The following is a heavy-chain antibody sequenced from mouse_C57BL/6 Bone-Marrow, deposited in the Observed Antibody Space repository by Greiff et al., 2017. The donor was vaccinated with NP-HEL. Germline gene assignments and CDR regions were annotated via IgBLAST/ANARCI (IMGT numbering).Heavy chain of an antibody. CDR2: IYPRSGNT. J-gene: IGHJ1*03. Sequence: VQLQQSGAELARPGASVKLSCKASGYTFTSYGISWVKQRTGQGLEWIGEIYPRSGNTYYNEKFKGQATLTADKSSSTAYMELRSLTSEDSAVYFCARTLNYSGSSYWYFDGWGTGTTVTVSS. V-gene: IGHV1-81*01. D-gene: IGHD1-1*01. CDR3: ARTLNYSGSSYWYFDG. CDR1: GYTFTSYG.